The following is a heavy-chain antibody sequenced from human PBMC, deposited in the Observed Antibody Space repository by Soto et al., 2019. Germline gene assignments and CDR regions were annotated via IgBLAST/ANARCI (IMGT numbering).Heavy chain of an antibody. Sequence: GWSLRLSCAASGFTFSSYAMSWVRQAPGKGLEWVSAISGSGGSTYYADSVKGRFTISRDNSKNTLYLQMNSLRAEDKAVYYCARKFPDGSSTSCPPWFDPWGQGNLVTVSS. CDR3: ARKFPDGSSTSCPPWFDP. CDR1: GFTFSSYA. CDR2: ISGSGGST. V-gene: IGHV3-23*01. J-gene: IGHJ5*02. D-gene: IGHD2-2*01.